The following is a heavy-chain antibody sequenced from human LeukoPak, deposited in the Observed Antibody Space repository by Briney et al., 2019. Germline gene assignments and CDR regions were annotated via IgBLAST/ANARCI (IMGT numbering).Heavy chain of an antibody. CDR1: DFIFSAYV. V-gene: IGHV3-23*01. D-gene: IGHD6-13*01. J-gene: IGHJ4*02. CDR2: ISTVPGRT. CDR3: AKGSLGSWYFFDY. Sequence: GGSLRLSCAGTDFIFSAYVMNWVRQAPGKGLEWVSSISTVPGRTYYADSVKGRFTVSRDNSKNTLFLQMNSLRAEDTALYYCAKGSLGSWYFFDYWGQGTLVTVSS.